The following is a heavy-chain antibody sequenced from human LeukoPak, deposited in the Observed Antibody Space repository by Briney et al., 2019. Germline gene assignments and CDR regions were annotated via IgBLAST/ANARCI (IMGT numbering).Heavy chain of an antibody. CDR1: GFTFSTYW. Sequence: GGSLRLSCVGYGFTFSTYWMSWVRQAPGKGLEWVANIKRDGGEKYYVDSVKGRFTISRDNAKNSLYLQMNSLRAEDTAVYYCTSTTLAGSRDVWGQGTTVTVSS. D-gene: IGHD3-3*02. CDR2: IKRDGGEK. CDR3: TSTTLAGSRDV. V-gene: IGHV3-7*01. J-gene: IGHJ6*02.